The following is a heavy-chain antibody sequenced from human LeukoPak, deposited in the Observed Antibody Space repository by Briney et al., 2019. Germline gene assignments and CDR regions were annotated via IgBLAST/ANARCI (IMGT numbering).Heavy chain of an antibody. D-gene: IGHD7-27*01. J-gene: IGHJ4*02. CDR1: GFTFDDYA. CDR2: ISWNSGSI. V-gene: IGHV3-9*01. CDR3: AKDISPGDLSMVDY. Sequence: GGSLRLSCAASGFTFDDYAMHWVRQAPGKGLEWVPGISWNSGSIGYADSVKGRFTISRDNAKNSLYLQMNSLRAEDTALYYCAKDISPGDLSMVDYWGQGTLVTVSS.